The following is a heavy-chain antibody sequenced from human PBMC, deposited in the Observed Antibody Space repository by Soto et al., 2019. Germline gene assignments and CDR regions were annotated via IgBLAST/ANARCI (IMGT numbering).Heavy chain of an antibody. CDR3: ARDGYYYDSSGYQRVYYFDY. V-gene: IGHV4-59*01. J-gene: IGHJ4*02. Sequence: SETLSLTCTVSGGSISSYYWSWIRQPPGKGLEWIGYIYYSGSTNYNPSLKSRVTISVDTSKNQFSLKISSVTAADTAVYFCARDGYYYDSSGYQRVYYFDYWGQGTPVTVSS. D-gene: IGHD3-22*01. CDR1: GGSISSYY. CDR2: IYYSGST.